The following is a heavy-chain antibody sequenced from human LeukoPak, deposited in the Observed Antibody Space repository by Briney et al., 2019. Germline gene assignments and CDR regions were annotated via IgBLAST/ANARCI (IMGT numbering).Heavy chain of an antibody. CDR2: IYYSGST. Sequence: SETLSLTCTVSGDSISSYHWSWIRQPPGKGLEWIGYIYYSGSTNYNPSLKSRVTISVDTSKNQFSLKLSSVTAADTAVYYCAREGTYYFDYWGQGTLVTVSS. J-gene: IGHJ4*02. V-gene: IGHV4-59*01. CDR3: AREGTYYFDY. CDR1: GDSISSYH. D-gene: IGHD3/OR15-3a*01.